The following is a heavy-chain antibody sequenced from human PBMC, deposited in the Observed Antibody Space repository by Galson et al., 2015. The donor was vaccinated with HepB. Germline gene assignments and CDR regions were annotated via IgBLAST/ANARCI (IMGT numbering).Heavy chain of an antibody. CDR2: IIPILGIA. CDR1: GGTFSSYT. V-gene: IGHV1-69*02. D-gene: IGHD4-17*01. J-gene: IGHJ6*02. CDR3: AAGTDYGDYGMDV. Sequence: SVKVSCKASGGTFSSYTISWVRQAPGQGLEWMGRIIPILGIANYAQKFQGRVTITADKSTSTAYMELSSLRSEDTAVYYCAAGTDYGDYGMDVWGQGTTVTVSS.